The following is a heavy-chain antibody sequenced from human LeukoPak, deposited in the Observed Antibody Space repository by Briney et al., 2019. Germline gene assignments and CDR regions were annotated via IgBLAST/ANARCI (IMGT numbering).Heavy chain of an antibody. CDR2: IYNSGST. J-gene: IGHJ5*02. D-gene: IGHD6-19*01. V-gene: IGHV4-59*01. Sequence: AETLSLTCTASGVSISSYYWSWVRQPPGKGLEWVAYIYNSGSTNYNASLKRRVTISVDTSKNKFSLKLSYVTAADTAVYYCARGIAVSGSSGPFDPWGQGTLVTVSS. CDR1: GVSISSYY. CDR3: ARGIAVSGSSGPFDP.